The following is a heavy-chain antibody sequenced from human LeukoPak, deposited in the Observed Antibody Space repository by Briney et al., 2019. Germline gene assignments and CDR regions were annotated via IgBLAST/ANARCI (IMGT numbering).Heavy chain of an antibody. V-gene: IGHV1-2*02. CDR2: INPNSGGT. Sequence: ASVKVSCKASGYTFTGYYMHWVRQAPGQGIEWMGWINPNSGGTNYAQKFQGRVTMTRDTSIITAYMELSMLRSDDTAVYYSARSPIYRDFWSGYSDAFDIWGQGTMVTVSS. CDR3: ARSPIYRDFWSGYSDAFDI. D-gene: IGHD3-3*01. J-gene: IGHJ3*02. CDR1: GYTFTGYY.